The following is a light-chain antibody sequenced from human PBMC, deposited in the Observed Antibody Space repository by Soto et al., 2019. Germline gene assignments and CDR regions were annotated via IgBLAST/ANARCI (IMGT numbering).Light chain of an antibody. J-gene: IGKJ4*01. Sequence: EVVLTQSPGTLSLSPGERVTLSCRASQSVSSNYLAWYQHKPGQAPRLLIFGASNRATGIPDRFSGSGSGTDFTLTISGMEPEDIAVYYCQQYSGLTLTFGGGTKLDI. CDR2: GAS. V-gene: IGKV3-20*01. CDR1: QSVSSNY. CDR3: QQYSGLTLT.